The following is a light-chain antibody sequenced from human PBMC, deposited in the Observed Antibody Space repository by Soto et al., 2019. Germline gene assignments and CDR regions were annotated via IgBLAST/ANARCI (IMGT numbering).Light chain of an antibody. CDR1: QDISNY. Sequence: DIQMTQSPSSLSASVGDRVAISCQASQDISNYLNGFQQKPGKAPKLLIYEASKLETGVPSRFSGSGSGTDFTFTISSLQPEDIATYYGQQYDNPIITFGPGTKVDLK. J-gene: IGKJ3*01. V-gene: IGKV1-33*01. CDR2: EAS. CDR3: QQYDNPIIT.